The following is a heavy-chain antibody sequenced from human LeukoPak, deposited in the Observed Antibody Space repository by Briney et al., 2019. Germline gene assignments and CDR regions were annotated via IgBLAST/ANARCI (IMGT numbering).Heavy chain of an antibody. V-gene: IGHV4-4*02. CDR2: IYHSGST. J-gene: IGHJ4*02. CDR1: GGSISSSNW. Sequence: PSETLSLTCAVSGGSISSSNWWSWVRQPPGKGLEWIGEIYHSGSTNYNPSLKSRVTISVDKSKNQFSLKLSSVTAADTAVYYCARVSRYSSGIYVFDYWGQGTLVTVSS. D-gene: IGHD5-18*01. CDR3: ARVSRYSSGIYVFDY.